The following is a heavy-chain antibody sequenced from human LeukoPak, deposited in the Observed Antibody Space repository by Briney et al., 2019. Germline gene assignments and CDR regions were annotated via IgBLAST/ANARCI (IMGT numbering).Heavy chain of an antibody. J-gene: IGHJ6*02. Sequence: SVKVSCKASGGTFSSYAISWVRQAPGQGLEWMGGIIPIFGTANYAQKFQGRVTITADESTSTAYMELSSPRSEDTAVYYCAIIRGYDFNYYYGMDVWGQGTTVTVSS. CDR3: AIIRGYDFNYYYGMDV. D-gene: IGHD5-12*01. V-gene: IGHV1-69*13. CDR1: GGTFSSYA. CDR2: IIPIFGTA.